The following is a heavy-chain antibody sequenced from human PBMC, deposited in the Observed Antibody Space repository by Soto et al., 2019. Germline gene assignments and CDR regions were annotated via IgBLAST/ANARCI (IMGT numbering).Heavy chain of an antibody. CDR2: ISYDSTYK. CDR3: TRDSPSIKYDFDS. J-gene: IGHJ4*02. V-gene: IGHV3-30-3*01. D-gene: IGHD1-20*01. CDR1: GFPFRSYT. Sequence: QVRLVESGGGVVPPGTSLRLSCAASGFPFRSYTVHWVRQAPGEGLEWLALISYDSTYKLYADSVRGRFTISRDNSENTLYLQMNSLRAGDTAVYYCTRDSPSIKYDFDSWGQGTLVTVSS.